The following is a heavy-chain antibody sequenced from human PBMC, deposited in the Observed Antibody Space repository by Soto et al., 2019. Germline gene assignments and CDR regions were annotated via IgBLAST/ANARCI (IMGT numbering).Heavy chain of an antibody. D-gene: IGHD3-9*01. CDR2: IYYSGST. CDR3: VRFWPPTYSDALTDYTDAFDY. Sequence: SETLSLTCXVSGGSLSSYYWSWIRQPPGKGLEWIGYIYYSGSTNYNPTLKSRLIISVDTSKSQFSLKLSSVTAADTAVYYCVRFWPPTYSDALTDYTDAFDYWGQGTLVTVSS. V-gene: IGHV4-59*08. CDR1: GGSLSSYY. J-gene: IGHJ4*02.